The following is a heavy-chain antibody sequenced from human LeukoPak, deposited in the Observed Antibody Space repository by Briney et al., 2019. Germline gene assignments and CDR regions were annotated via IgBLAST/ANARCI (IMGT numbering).Heavy chain of an antibody. V-gene: IGHV3-48*01. CDR3: AEDRFRMVRGVMRYFDY. CDR2: ISSSSSTI. J-gene: IGHJ4*02. CDR1: GFTFSSYS. Sequence: PGGSLRLSCAASGFTFSSYSMNWVRQAPGKGLEWVSYISSSSSTIYYADSVKGRFTISRDNAKNSLYLQMNSLRAEDTAVYYCAEDRFRMVRGVMRYFDYWGQGTLVTVSS. D-gene: IGHD3-10*01.